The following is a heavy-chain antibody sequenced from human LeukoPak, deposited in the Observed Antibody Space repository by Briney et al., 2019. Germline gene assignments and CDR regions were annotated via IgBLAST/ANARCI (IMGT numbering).Heavy chain of an antibody. Sequence: SETLSLTCAVYGGSFSGYYWSWIRQPPGKGLEWIGEINHSGSTNYNPSLKSRVTISVDTSKNQFSLKLSSVTAADTAVYYCARHLNWFDPWGQGTLVTVSS. CDR1: GGSFSGYY. CDR3: ARHLNWFDP. CDR2: INHSGST. V-gene: IGHV4-34*01. J-gene: IGHJ5*02.